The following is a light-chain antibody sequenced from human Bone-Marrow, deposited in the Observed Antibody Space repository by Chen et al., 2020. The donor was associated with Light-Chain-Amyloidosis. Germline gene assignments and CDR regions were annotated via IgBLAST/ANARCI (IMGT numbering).Light chain of an antibody. V-gene: IGLV2-14*01. Sequence: QSALTQPASVSGSPGQAITISCTGTRGDVGTYNYVSWYQQHPGKAPKVIIYAVSNRPSGVSNRFSGSKSGNTASLTISGLQAEDEADYYCSSFTSSSSYVFGPGTKVTVL. CDR1: RGDVGTYNY. J-gene: IGLJ1*01. CDR3: SSFTSSSSYV. CDR2: AVS.